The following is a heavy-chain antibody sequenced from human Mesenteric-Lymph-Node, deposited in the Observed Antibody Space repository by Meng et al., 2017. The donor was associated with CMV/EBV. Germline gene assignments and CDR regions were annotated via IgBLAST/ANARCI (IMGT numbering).Heavy chain of an antibody. J-gene: IGHJ4*02. CDR2: IHYSGIT. Sequence: DCVTSGSYYWTWIRQPPVKGLEYIGSIHYSGITFYNPSLKSRVTISVDTSKSQFSLRLSSVTATDTAMYYCARAPGVGVTGDSFDYWGQGTLVTVSS. CDR3: ARAPGVGVTGDSFDY. CDR1: DCVTSGSYY. D-gene: IGHD1-26*01. V-gene: IGHV4-61*01.